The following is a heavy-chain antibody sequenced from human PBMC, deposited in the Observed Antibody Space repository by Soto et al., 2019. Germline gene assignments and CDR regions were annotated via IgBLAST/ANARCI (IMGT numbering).Heavy chain of an antibody. CDR3: ARWSAHVDC. D-gene: IGHD5-12*01. Sequence: EVQLVESGGGLVQPGGSLRVSCAVSGSTVSRNVMSWVRQPPGKGLEWVSVLYTDGRTNSADSVKGRFTISRDNSENTLYLQMNSLRAEDTAVYYCARWSAHVDCWGQGTLVTVSS. CDR1: GSTVSRNV. CDR2: LYTDGRT. V-gene: IGHV3-66*01. J-gene: IGHJ4*02.